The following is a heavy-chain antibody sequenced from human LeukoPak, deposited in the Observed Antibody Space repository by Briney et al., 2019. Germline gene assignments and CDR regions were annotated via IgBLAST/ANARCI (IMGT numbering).Heavy chain of an antibody. V-gene: IGHV4-4*07. CDR3: ARDSGTTGEVKFDP. D-gene: IGHD3-10*01. CDR2: IYGSGTI. J-gene: IGHJ5*02. CDR1: GGSIRSYY. Sequence: SETLSLTCTVSGGSIRSYYWSWIRQPAGKGLEWIGRIYGSGTITYNPSLKSRVSMSVDTSRNQFSLNLRYVTAADTAVYYCARDSGTTGEVKFDPWGQGALVTVSS.